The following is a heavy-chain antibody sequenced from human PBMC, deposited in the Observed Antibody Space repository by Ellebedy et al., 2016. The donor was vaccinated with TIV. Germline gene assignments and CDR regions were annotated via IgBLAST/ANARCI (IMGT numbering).Heavy chain of an antibody. D-gene: IGHD7-27*01. CDR2: IIPILDIT. Sequence: AASVKVSCKASGGTFSSYSINWVRQAPGQGLEWMGRIIPILDITNHAQNFQGRVTITADKSTSTAYMELSSLRSEDTAVYYCARAPPPRGDRSADAFDIWGQGTMVTVSS. J-gene: IGHJ3*02. V-gene: IGHV1-69*04. CDR1: GGTFSSYS. CDR3: ARAPPPRGDRSADAFDI.